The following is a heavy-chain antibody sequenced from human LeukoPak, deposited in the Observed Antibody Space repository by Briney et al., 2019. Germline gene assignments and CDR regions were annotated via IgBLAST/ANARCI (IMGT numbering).Heavy chain of an antibody. CDR2: INPSGGST. V-gene: IGHV1-46*01. CDR3: ARDLALVRDGGSFDYYYYMDV. J-gene: IGHJ6*03. Sequence: ASVKVSCKASGYTFTSDYMHWVRQAPGQGLEWMGIINPSGGSTSYAQKFQGRVTMTRDTSTSTVYMELSSLRSEDTAVYYCARDLALVRDGGSFDYYYYMDVWGKGTTVTVSS. D-gene: IGHD1-26*01. CDR1: GYTFTSDY.